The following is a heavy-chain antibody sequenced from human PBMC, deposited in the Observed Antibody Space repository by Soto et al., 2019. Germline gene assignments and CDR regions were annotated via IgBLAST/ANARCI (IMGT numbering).Heavy chain of an antibody. CDR3: ARHFRAFDI. V-gene: IGHV4-39*01. Sequence: SETLSLTCTVSGGSISSSTYYWGWIRQPPGKGLEWIGSISYSGSTYYNPPLKSRVTISVDTSKNQFSLKLSSVTAADTAVYYCARHFRAFDIWGQGTMVTVSS. J-gene: IGHJ3*02. CDR2: ISYSGST. CDR1: GGSISSSTYY.